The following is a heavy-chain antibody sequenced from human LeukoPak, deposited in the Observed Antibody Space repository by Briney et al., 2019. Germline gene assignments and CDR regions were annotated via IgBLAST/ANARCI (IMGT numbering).Heavy chain of an antibody. CDR1: GYTFTSYA. J-gene: IGHJ4*02. CDR2: INAGNGNT. Sequence: GVSVKVSCKASGYTFTSYAMHWVRQAPGQRLEWMGWINAGNGNTKYSQEFQGRVTITRDTSASTAYMELSSLRSEDTAVYYCVYSSGSGPDYWGQGTLVTVSS. V-gene: IGHV1-3*01. CDR3: VYSSGSGPDY. D-gene: IGHD6-19*01.